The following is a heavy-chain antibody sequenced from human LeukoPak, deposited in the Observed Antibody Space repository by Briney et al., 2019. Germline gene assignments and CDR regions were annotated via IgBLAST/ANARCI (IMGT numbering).Heavy chain of an antibody. J-gene: IGHJ3*02. CDR1: GGSISSYY. CDR2: IYHSGST. Sequence: SETLSLTCTVSGGSISSYYWSWIRQPPGKGLEWIGYIYHSGSTYYNPSLKSRVTISVDRSKNQFSLKLSSVTAADTAVYYCARVWYYYDSSGYYFGAFGIWGQGTMVTVSS. D-gene: IGHD3-22*01. V-gene: IGHV4-59*12. CDR3: ARVWYYYDSSGYYFGAFGI.